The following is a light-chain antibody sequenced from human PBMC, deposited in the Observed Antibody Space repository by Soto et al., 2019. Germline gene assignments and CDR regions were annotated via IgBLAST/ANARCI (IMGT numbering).Light chain of an antibody. CDR1: QTLLSTSNNRNY. Sequence: IVMTQSPDSLAVSLGERATINCKSSQTLLSTSNNRNYLAWYQQRPRQPPKLIIYWASSREPGVPDRFSGSGSGTDFTLTISALQAEDGAVYYCQQYYGAPVIFRGGTRGEVK. CDR3: QQYYGAPVI. CDR2: WAS. J-gene: IGKJ4*01. V-gene: IGKV4-1*01.